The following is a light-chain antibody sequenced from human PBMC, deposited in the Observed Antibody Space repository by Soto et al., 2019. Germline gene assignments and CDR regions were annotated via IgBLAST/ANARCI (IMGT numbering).Light chain of an antibody. CDR1: QNINNY. CDR2: DAS. Sequence: DIQITQSPSSLSASVVDRVTITFQASQNINNYLNWYQQKPGRAPKLLIYDASNLEAGVPSRFRGSGSGIDFTFTISRLQPEDIATYYCQQYENLPTFGQGTRLEIK. J-gene: IGKJ5*01. CDR3: QQYENLPT. V-gene: IGKV1-33*01.